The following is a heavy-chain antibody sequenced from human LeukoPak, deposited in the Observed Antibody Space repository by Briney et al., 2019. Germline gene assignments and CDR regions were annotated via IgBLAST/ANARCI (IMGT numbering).Heavy chain of an antibody. Sequence: PSETLSLTCTVSGGSMSSYYWSWIRQPPGKGLEWIGYIYYSGSTNYNPSLKSRVPISVDTSKNQFSLKLSSVTAAYTAVYYWARQLYDYVWGSYGPSAFDYWGEGTLVTVSS. CDR2: IYYSGST. CDR3: ARQLYDYVWGSYGPSAFDY. J-gene: IGHJ4*02. CDR1: GGSMSSYY. D-gene: IGHD3-16*01. V-gene: IGHV4-59*08.